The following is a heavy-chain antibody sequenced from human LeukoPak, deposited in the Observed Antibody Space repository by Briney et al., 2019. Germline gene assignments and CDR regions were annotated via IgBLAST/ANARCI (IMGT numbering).Heavy chain of an antibody. D-gene: IGHD5-24*01. J-gene: IGHJ4*02. CDR3: ARGNFRRDGYNFDY. V-gene: IGHV3-33*01. Sequence: GGSLRLSCAASGFIFSGYGMHWVRQAPGKGLEWVAVIWYDGSNKYYADSVKGRFTISRDNSRNTLYLQMNSLRAEDTAVFYCARGNFRRDGYNFDYWGQGTLVTVSS. CDR1: GFIFSGYG. CDR2: IWYDGSNK.